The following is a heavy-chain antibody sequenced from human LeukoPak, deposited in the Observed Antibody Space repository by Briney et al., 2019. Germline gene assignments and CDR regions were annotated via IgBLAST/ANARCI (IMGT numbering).Heavy chain of an antibody. D-gene: IGHD3-16*02. CDR1: GSTFSSYS. V-gene: IGHV3-21*01. J-gene: IGHJ4*02. CDR2: NSSSSSSI. Sequence: GGSLRLSCAASGSTFSSYSMNWVRQAPGKGLEWVSSNSSSSSSIYYADSVKGRFTISRDNAKNSLYLQMNSLRADDTAVYYCARGRPYDYVWGSYRLPYYFDYWGQGTLVTVSS. CDR3: ARGRPYDYVWGSYRLPYYFDY.